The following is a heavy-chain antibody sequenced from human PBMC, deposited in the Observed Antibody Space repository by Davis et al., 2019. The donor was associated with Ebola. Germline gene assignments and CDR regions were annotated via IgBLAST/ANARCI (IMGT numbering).Heavy chain of an antibody. D-gene: IGHD3-3*01. Sequence: PGGSLRLSCKGSGYSFTSYWIGWVRQMPGKGLEWMGIIYPGDSDTRYSPSFQGQVTISADKSISTAYLQWSSLKASDTAMYYCAVGGIWSGILFDYWGQGTLVTVSS. CDR1: GYSFTSYW. V-gene: IGHV5-51*01. CDR3: AVGGIWSGILFDY. J-gene: IGHJ4*02. CDR2: IYPGDSDT.